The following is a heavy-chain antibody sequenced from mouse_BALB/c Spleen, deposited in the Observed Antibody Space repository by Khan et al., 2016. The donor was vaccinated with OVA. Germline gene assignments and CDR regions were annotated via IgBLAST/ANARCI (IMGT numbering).Heavy chain of an antibody. J-gene: IGHJ4*01. D-gene: IGHD3-1*01. Sequence: VQLQQSGPELMKPGASVKISCKASGYSFTSYYIHWVKQSHGKSLEWIGYIDPFNGGTSYNQKFKGKATLTLDKSSRTAYMHLSSLTSEDSAVSSCARGGLGLRAYAMDYWGQGTSVTVSS. CDR1: GYSFTSYY. CDR3: ARGGLGLRAYAMDY. V-gene: IGHV1S135*01. CDR2: IDPFNGGT.